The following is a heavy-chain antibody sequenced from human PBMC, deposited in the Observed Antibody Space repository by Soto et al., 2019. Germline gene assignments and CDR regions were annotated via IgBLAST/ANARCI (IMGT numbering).Heavy chain of an antibody. CDR2: IESGGTA. D-gene: IGHD2-21*02. J-gene: IGHJ6*02. Sequence: GSLRLSCNASGFTVSSSYMSWVRQAPGMGLEWVAVIESGGTAHYADSVKGRFTISRDNPNNIIYLQLHTLRAEDTAVYYCAKDLGPLKLLNYVFYGLDVWGQGTTVTVSS. CDR1: GFTVSSSY. CDR3: AKDLGPLKLLNYVFYGLDV. V-gene: IGHV3-53*01.